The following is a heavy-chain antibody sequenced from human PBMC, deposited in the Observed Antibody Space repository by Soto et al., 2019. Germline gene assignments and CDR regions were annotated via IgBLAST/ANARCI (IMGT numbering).Heavy chain of an antibody. Sequence: SVNVSCKPSGGTFSSYAISWVRQAPGQGLEWMGGTIPIFGTANYAQKFQGRVTITADKSTSTAYMGLSSLRSEDTAVYYCASGGCSSTSCFMNGGGPPYYYGMDVWGQGTTVTVSS. D-gene: IGHD2-2*01. J-gene: IGHJ6*02. CDR2: TIPIFGTA. CDR3: ASGGCSSTSCFMNGGGPPYYYGMDV. V-gene: IGHV1-69*06. CDR1: GGTFSSYA.